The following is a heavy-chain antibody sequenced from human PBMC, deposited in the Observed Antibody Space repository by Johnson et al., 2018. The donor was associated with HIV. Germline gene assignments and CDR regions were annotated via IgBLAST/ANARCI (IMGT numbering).Heavy chain of an antibody. D-gene: IGHD3-10*01. J-gene: IGHJ3*02. Sequence: QMLLVESGGGVVQPGRSLRLSCAASGFTFSSYAMHWVRQAPGKGLEWVAVISYDGSNKYYADSVQGRFTISRDNSKNTVYLQMNSLRAEDTAVYYCAREVRGPRGGFDIWGQGTMVTVSS. V-gene: IGHV3-30*04. CDR3: AREVRGPRGGFDI. CDR2: ISYDGSNK. CDR1: GFTFSSYA.